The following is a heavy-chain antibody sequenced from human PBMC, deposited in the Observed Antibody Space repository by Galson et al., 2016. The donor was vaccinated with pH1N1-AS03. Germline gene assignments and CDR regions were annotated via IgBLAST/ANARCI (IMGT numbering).Heavy chain of an antibody. V-gene: IGHV1-18*04. Sequence: SVKVSCKASGYTXXNFGMSWVRQAPGRGLEWMGWISPYNGNTQYAQRLEGRVTMTTDTSTNTAYLELRSLTYDDTAVYYCARAAPFDPWGHGTLVIVSS. J-gene: IGHJ5*02. CDR2: ISPYNGNT. D-gene: IGHD2-15*01. CDR3: ARAAPFDP. CDR1: GYTXXNFG.